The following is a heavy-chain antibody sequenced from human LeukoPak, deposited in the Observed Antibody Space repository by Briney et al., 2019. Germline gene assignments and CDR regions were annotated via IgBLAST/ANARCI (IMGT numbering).Heavy chain of an antibody. D-gene: IGHD3-10*01. CDR2: ISAYNGNT. CDR3: EGAGESFDY. J-gene: IGHJ4*02. CDR1: GYTFISYG. Sequence: ASVKVSCKASGYTFISYGISWVRQAPGQGLEWMGWISAYNGNTNYAQKLQGRVTMTTDTSTSTAYMELNSLRAEDTAVYYCEGAGESFDYWGQGTLVTVSS. V-gene: IGHV1-18*01.